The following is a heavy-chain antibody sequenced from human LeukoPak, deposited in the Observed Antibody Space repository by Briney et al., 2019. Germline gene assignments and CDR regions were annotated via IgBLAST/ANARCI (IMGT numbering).Heavy chain of an antibody. CDR1: GFTFSSYE. J-gene: IGHJ4*02. CDR2: ISSSGDAI. V-gene: IGHV3-48*03. D-gene: IGHD3-22*01. CDR3: ARDYYDSSGLDY. Sequence: GGSLSLSCAASGFTFSSYEMNWVRQAPGKGLEWVSYISSSGDAIYYADSVKGRFTISRDNAKKSVYLEMNSLRAEDTAVYYCARDYYDSSGLDYWGQGTLVTVSS.